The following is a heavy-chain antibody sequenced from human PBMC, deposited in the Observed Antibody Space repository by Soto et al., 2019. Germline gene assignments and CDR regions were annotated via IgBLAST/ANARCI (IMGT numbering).Heavy chain of an antibody. J-gene: IGHJ6*02. CDR3: ARGDSSGYSAYSMDV. CDR1: GGTFSSYA. V-gene: IGHV1-69*06. D-gene: IGHD3-22*01. CDR2: IIPIFGTA. Sequence: ASVKVSFKASGGTFSSYAISWLRQAPGQGLEWMGGIIPIFGTANYAQKFQGRVTITADKSTSTAYMELSSLRSEDTAVYYCARGDSSGYSAYSMDVWGQGTTVTVSS.